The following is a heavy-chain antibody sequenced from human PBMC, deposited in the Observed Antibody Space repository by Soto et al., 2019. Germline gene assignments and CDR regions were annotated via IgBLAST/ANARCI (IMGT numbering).Heavy chain of an antibody. D-gene: IGHD5-18*01. CDR2: MNPNSGNT. V-gene: IGHV1-8*01. J-gene: IGHJ6*02. Sequence: GASVKVSCKASGYTFTSYDINWVRQATGQGLEWMGWMNPNSGNTGYAQKFQGRVTMTRNTSISTAYMELSSLRSEDTAVYYCARGDYSAMGSRYCYYGMDVWGQGTTVTVSS. CDR3: ARGDYSAMGSRYCYYGMDV. CDR1: GYTFTSYD.